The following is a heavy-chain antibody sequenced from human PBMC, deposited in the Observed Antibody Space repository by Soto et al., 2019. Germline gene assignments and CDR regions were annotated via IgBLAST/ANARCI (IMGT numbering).Heavy chain of an antibody. CDR3: ARSGSSWIFDY. CDR2: IYPGDSDT. J-gene: IGHJ4*02. CDR1: GFRFTSYW. D-gene: IGHD2-15*01. V-gene: IGHV5-51*01. Sequence: GESLKISCKGSGFRFTSYWIAWVRQMPGKGLEWMGIIYPGDSDTRYRPSFQGQVTISADKSIGTAYLQWSSLKASDTAMYYCARSGSSWIFDYWGQGTPVTVSS.